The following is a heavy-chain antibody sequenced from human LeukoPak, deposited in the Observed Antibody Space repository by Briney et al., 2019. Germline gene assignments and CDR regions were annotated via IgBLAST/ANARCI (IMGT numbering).Heavy chain of an antibody. CDR2: ISPTGSTT. CDR3: ARGPNSNWSGLDF. J-gene: IGHJ4*02. Sequence: HPGGSLRLSCTASGFSFSGHWMHWARQLPGKGLVWVSRISPTGSTTSYADSVKGRFTVSRDNAKNTPYLQVNNLRAEDTAVYCCARGPNSNWSGLDFWGQGTLLTVSS. V-gene: IGHV3-74*01. D-gene: IGHD6-6*01. CDR1: GFSFSGHW.